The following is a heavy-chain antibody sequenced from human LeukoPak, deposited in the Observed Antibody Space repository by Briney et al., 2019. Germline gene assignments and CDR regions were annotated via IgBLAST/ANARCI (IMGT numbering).Heavy chain of an antibody. CDR1: GGSINGYY. CDR2: IYYSGST. V-gene: IGHV4-59*01. J-gene: IGHJ4*02. CDR3: ARTGSTVTMLYPFDH. D-gene: IGHD4-17*01. Sequence: SETLSLTCTVSGGSINGYYWSWIRQPPGKGLEWIGYIYYSGSTNYNPSLKSRVTISVDTSKNQFSLKLSSVTAADTAVCYCARTGSTVTMLYPFDHWGQGTLVTVSS.